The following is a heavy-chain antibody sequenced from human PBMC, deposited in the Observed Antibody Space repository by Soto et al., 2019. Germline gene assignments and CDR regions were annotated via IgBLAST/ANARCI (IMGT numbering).Heavy chain of an antibody. Sequence: EVQLLESGGGLVQPGGSLRLSCAASGFSFYSYAMSWVRQAPGKGLEWVSVISGSAGSTYYADSVKGRFTISRDNSKNTLYLQMNSLRAEDTALYYCAKIGLGIFDYRGQGTLVTVSS. V-gene: IGHV3-23*01. J-gene: IGHJ4*02. CDR3: AKIGLGIFDY. CDR2: ISGSAGST. D-gene: IGHD6-19*01. CDR1: GFSFYSYA.